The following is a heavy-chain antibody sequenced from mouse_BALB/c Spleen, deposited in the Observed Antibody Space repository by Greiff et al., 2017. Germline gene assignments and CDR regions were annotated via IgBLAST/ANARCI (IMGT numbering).Heavy chain of an antibody. CDR2: ISDGGSYT. J-gene: IGHJ4*01. D-gene: IGHD2-14*01. CDR3: ARDLYRILDY. Sequence: EVQGVESGGGLVKPGGSLKLSCAASGFTFSDYYMYWVRQTPEKRLEWVATISDGGSYTYYPDSVKGRFTISRDNAKNNLYLQMSSLKSEDTAMYYCARDLYRILDYWGQGTSVTVSP. V-gene: IGHV5-4*02. CDR1: GFTFSDYY.